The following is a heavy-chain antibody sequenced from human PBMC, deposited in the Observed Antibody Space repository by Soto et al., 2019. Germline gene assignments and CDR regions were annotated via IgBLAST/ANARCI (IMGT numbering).Heavy chain of an antibody. CDR3: AREDESSGYAGTSQH. Sequence: GGSLRLSCAASGFTFSKAWMSWVRQAPGKGLEWVGRIKSEAHGATTEYAAPVKGRFTISRDDSRSELHLEMSSLREEDTALYYCAREDESSGYAGTSQHWSQGSLVTDSS. D-gene: IGHD3-22*01. CDR1: GFTFSKAW. CDR2: IKSEAHGATT. J-gene: IGHJ1*01. V-gene: IGHV3-15*07.